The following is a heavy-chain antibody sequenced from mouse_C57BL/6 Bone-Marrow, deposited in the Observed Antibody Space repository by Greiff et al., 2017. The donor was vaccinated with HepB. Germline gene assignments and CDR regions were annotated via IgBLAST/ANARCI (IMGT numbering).Heavy chain of an antibody. CDR2: INYDGSST. D-gene: IGHD1-1*01. J-gene: IGHJ1*03. Sequence: EVQVVESGGGLVQPGGSLKLSCAASGFTFSDYYMAWVRQVPEKGLEWVANINYDGSSTYYLDSLKSRFIISRDNAKNILYLQMSSLKSEDTATYYCARDKITTEDWYFDVWGTGTTVTVSS. V-gene: IGHV5-16*01. CDR1: GFTFSDYY. CDR3: ARDKITTEDWYFDV.